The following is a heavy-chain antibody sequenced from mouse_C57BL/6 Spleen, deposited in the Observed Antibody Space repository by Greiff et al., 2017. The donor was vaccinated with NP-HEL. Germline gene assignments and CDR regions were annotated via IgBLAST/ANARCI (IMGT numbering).Heavy chain of an antibody. CDR1: GYTFTDYY. J-gene: IGHJ4*01. Sequence: DVQLQESGPVLVKPGASVKMSCKASGYTFTDYYMNWVKQSHGKSLEWIGVINPYNGGTSYNQKFKGKATLTVDKSSSTAYMELNSLTSEDSAVYYCAREYYYGSSLYYYAMDYWGQGTSVTVSS. CDR2: INPYNGGT. V-gene: IGHV1-19*01. CDR3: AREYYYGSSLYYYAMDY. D-gene: IGHD1-1*01.